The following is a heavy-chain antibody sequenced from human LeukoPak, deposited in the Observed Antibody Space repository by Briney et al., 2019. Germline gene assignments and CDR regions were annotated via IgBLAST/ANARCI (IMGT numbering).Heavy chain of an antibody. V-gene: IGHV3-23*01. Sequence: GGSLRLSCAASGFTFSSYAMSWVRQAPGKGLEWVSTISGSGDRTYYADSVRGRFTISRDNSKTTLYLQMNSLRAEDTAICYCATELVAMVTPYDYWGQGTMVPVSS. CDR2: ISGSGDRT. D-gene: IGHD2-8*01. J-gene: IGHJ4*02. CDR3: ATELVAMVTPYDY. CDR1: GFTFSSYA.